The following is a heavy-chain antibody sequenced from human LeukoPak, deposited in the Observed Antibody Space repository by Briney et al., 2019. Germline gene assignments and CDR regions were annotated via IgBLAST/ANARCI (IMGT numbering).Heavy chain of an antibody. J-gene: IGHJ4*02. Sequence: GRSLRLSCAASGFTLDDYAMHWVRQAPGKGLEWVSGISWNSGSIGYADSVKGRFTISRDNAKNSLYLQMNSLRAEDTALYYCAKDTQYYYDSSGRFDYWGQGTLVTVSS. D-gene: IGHD3-22*01. CDR2: ISWNSGSI. CDR3: AKDTQYYYDSSGRFDY. CDR1: GFTLDDYA. V-gene: IGHV3-9*01.